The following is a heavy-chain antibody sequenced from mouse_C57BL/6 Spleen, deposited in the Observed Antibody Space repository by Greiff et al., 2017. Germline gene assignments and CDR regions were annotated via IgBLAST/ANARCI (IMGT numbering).Heavy chain of an antibody. V-gene: IGHV5-4*01. D-gene: IGHD1-1*01. Sequence: EVKLMESGGGLVKPGGSLKLSCAASGFTFSSYAMSWVRQTPEKRLAWVATISDGGSYTYYPDNVQGRFTISRDNAKNNLYLQMSHLKSEDTARYYCARDHYGSSYYVDYWGQGTTLTVSS. CDR1: GFTFSSYA. CDR3: ARDHYGSSYYVDY. J-gene: IGHJ2*01. CDR2: ISDGGSYT.